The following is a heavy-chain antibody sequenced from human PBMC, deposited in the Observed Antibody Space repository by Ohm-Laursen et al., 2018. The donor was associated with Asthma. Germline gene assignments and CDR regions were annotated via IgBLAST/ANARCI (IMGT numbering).Heavy chain of an antibody. CDR2: IYYSGNT. D-gene: IGHD1-26*01. J-gene: IGHJ5*02. Sequence: TLSLTCTVYGGSISRGDYYWSWIRQHPGKGLEWIGYIYYSGNTYYNPSLKSRVTISVDTSKNQFSLKLSSVTAADTALYYCAKYSGTYYWFDPWGQGTLVTVSS. V-gene: IGHV4-31*03. CDR1: GGSISRGDYY. CDR3: AKYSGTYYWFDP.